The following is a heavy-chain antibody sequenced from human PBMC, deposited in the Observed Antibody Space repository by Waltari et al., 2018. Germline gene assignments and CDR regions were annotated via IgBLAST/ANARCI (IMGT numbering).Heavy chain of an antibody. Sequence: EVQLVESGGDLVQPGGSLRLSCVASGFTLSDYWMYWVRQAPGKGLVGVSRIEGAGSDTSYADSVKGRFTISRDNAKNTLCLQMNSLTAEDTAVYYCARVLERSAYPDEYFNHWGQGTLVSVSP. CDR1: GFTLSDYW. J-gene: IGHJ1*01. V-gene: IGHV3-74*01. D-gene: IGHD3-16*01. CDR3: ARVLERSAYPDEYFNH. CDR2: IEGAGSDT.